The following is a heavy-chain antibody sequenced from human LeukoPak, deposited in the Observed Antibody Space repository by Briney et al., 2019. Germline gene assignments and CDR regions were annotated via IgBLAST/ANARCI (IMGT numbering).Heavy chain of an antibody. Sequence: GGSLRLSCTASGFTFSSYWMSWVRQAPGKGLEWVANIKQDGSEKYYVDSVKGRFTISRDNAKNTLYLQMNSLRAEDTAVYYCAKDPTGYYYDSSGYPLAFFDYWGQGTLVTVSS. CDR2: IKQDGSEK. CDR1: GFTFSSYW. D-gene: IGHD3-22*01. J-gene: IGHJ4*02. V-gene: IGHV3-7*03. CDR3: AKDPTGYYYDSSGYPLAFFDY.